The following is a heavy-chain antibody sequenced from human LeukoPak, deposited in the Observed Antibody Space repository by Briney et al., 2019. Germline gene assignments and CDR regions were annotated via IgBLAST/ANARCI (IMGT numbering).Heavy chain of an antibody. V-gene: IGHV1-3*01. CDR1: GYTFTNYA. Sequence: GASVKASCKASGYTFTNYAMQWVRQAPGQRPEWMGWITAGNGNTKYSQKFQGRVTITRDTSSSIAYMELSSLRSEDTAMYYCARGNYGDYVWPEYFQHWGQGTLVTVSS. D-gene: IGHD4-17*01. J-gene: IGHJ1*01. CDR3: ARGNYGDYVWPEYFQH. CDR2: ITAGNGNT.